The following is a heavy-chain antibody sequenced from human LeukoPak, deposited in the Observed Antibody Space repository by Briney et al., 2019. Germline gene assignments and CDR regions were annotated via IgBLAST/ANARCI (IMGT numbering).Heavy chain of an antibody. J-gene: IGHJ5*02. V-gene: IGHV3-21*01. CDR2: ISSSGSYI. CDR3: ARAPDYIAARPRFNWIDP. Sequence: TGGSLRLSCAASGFTFSGYSMNWVRQTPGKGLEWVSSISSSGSYIYYGESVKGRFTISRDNAKNSLYLQMNSLRAEDTAVYFCARAPDYIAARPRFNWIDPWGQGTLVTVSS. CDR1: GFTFSGYS. D-gene: IGHD6-6*01.